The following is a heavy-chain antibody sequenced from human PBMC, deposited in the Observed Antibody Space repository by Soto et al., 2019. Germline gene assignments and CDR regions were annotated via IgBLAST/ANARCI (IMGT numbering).Heavy chain of an antibody. CDR2: IIPIFGTA. D-gene: IGHD3-22*01. CDR1: GGTFSSYA. V-gene: IGHV1-69*13. CDR3: ARSTKYYYDSTGYYGRINY. Sequence: SVKVSCKASGGTFSSYAISWVRQAPGQGLEWMGGIIPIFGTANYAQKFQGRVTITADESTSTAYMELSSLRSEDTAVYYCARSTKYYYDSTGYYGRINYWGQGTLVTVSS. J-gene: IGHJ4*02.